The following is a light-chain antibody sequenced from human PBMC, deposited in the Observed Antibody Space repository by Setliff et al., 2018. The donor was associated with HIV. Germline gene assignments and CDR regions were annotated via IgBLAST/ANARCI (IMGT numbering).Light chain of an antibody. CDR1: SSDVGGYSY. V-gene: IGLV2-14*01. J-gene: IGLJ1*01. CDR3: SSYAITNTLP. Sequence: ALTQPASVSRSPGQSITISCTGTSSDVGGYSYVSWYQQHPGKAPKLIIYEVRNRPSGVSNRFSGSKSGNTASLTISGLQAEDEADYYCSSYAITNTLPFGTGTKVTVL. CDR2: EVR.